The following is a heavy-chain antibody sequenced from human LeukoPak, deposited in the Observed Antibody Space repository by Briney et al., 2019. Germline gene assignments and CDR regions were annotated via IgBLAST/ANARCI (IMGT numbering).Heavy chain of an antibody. CDR3: AREPVVPAARGFFDY. CDR2: IIPILGIA. J-gene: IGHJ4*02. CDR1: GGTFSSYA. D-gene: IGHD2-2*01. V-gene: IGHV1-69*04. Sequence: GASVKVSCKASGGTFSSYAISWVRQAPGQGLEWMGRIIPILGIANYAQKFQGRVTITADKSTSTAYMELSSLRSEDTAVYYCAREPVVPAARGFFDYWGQGTLVTVSS.